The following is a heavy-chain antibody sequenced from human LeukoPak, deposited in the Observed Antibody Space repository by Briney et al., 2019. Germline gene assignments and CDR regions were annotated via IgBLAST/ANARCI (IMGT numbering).Heavy chain of an antibody. D-gene: IGHD4-17*01. V-gene: IGHV4-34*01. J-gene: IGHJ4*02. CDR1: GGSFSGYY. CDR3: ARLSPIFLTTVTGIDY. Sequence: TSETLSLTCAVYGGSFSGYYWSWIRQPPGKGLEWIGEINHSGSTNYNPSLKSRVTISVDTSKNQFSLKLSSVTAADTAVYYCARLSPIFLTTVTGIDYWGQGTLVTVSS. CDR2: INHSGST.